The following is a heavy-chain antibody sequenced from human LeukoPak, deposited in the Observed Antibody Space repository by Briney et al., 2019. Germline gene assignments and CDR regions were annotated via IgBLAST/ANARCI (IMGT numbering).Heavy chain of an antibody. J-gene: IGHJ2*01. D-gene: IGHD3-22*01. CDR3: ARDAPAPMGYDSSPAGYFDL. CDR1: GFTFSSYW. V-gene: IGHV3-7*04. CDR2: IKQDGSEK. Sequence: PGGSLRLSCAASGFTFSSYWMSWVRQAPGKGLEWVANIKQDGSEKYYVDSVKGRFTISRDNAKNSLYLQMNSLRAEDTAVYYCARDAPAPMGYDSSPAGYFDLWGRGTLVTVSS.